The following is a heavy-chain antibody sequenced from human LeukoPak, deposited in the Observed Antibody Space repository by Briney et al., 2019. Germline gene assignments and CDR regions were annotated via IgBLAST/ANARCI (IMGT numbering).Heavy chain of an antibody. V-gene: IGHV3-30*18. CDR3: AKESDTQWLPKPPLDY. D-gene: IGHD6-19*01. CDR1: GFTFSSYG. J-gene: IGHJ4*02. Sequence: PGGSLRLSCAASGFTFSSYGMHWVRQAPGKGLEWVAVISYDGSNKYYADSVKGRFTISRDNSKNTLYLQMNSLRAEDTAVYYCAKESDTQWLPKPPLDYWGQGTLVTVSS. CDR2: ISYDGSNK.